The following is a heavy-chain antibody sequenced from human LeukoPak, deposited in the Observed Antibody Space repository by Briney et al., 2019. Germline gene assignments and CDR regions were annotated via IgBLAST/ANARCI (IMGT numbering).Heavy chain of an antibody. V-gene: IGHV4-31*03. CDR3: ARVTMVRGVSFPEY. CDR2: ISYSGST. J-gene: IGHJ4*02. CDR1: GGSFSSGGSY. D-gene: IGHD3-10*01. Sequence: PSETLSLTCTVSGGSFSSGGSYWSWIRQHPGKGLQWIGYISYSGSTYYNPSLKSRVTLSVDTSKNQFSLKLSSVTAADTAVYYCARVTMVRGVSFPEYWGQGTLVTVSS.